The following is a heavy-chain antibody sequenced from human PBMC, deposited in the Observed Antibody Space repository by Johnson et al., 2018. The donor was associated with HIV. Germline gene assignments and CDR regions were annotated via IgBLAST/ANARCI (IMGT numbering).Heavy chain of an antibody. CDR1: GFTFSSYW. D-gene: IGHD6-13*01. Sequence: VQLVESGGGLVQPGGSLRLSCAASGFTFSSYWMSWVRQAPGKGLEWVANIKQDGSEKYYVDSVKGRFTVSRDHAKNSLYLQMNSLRAEGTAVYYCARCSDPGYSSSWYLAAAFDIWGQGTMVTVSS. V-gene: IGHV3-7*05. J-gene: IGHJ3*02. CDR3: ARCSDPGYSSSWYLAAAFDI. CDR2: IKQDGSEK.